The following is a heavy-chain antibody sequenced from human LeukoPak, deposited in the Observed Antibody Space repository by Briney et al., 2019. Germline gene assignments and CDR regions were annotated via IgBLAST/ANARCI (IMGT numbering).Heavy chain of an antibody. D-gene: IGHD5-18*01. Sequence: GASVKVSCKASGYTFTGYYMHWVRQAPGQGLEWMGWINPNSGGTNYAQKFQGRVTMTRDTSISTAYMELSRLRSDDTAVYYCARDFGYSYGGAFDYCGQGTLVTVSS. J-gene: IGHJ4*02. V-gene: IGHV1-2*02. CDR1: GYTFTGYY. CDR2: INPNSGGT. CDR3: ARDFGYSYGGAFDY.